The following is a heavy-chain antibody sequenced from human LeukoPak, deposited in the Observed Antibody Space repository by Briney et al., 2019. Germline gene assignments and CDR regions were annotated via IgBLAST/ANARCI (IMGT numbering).Heavy chain of an antibody. CDR3: ARLNTDYGIDY. J-gene: IGHJ4*02. V-gene: IGHV3-23*01. D-gene: IGHD4-17*01. Sequence: GGSLRLSCAASGFTFSTYSMNWVRQAPGKGLEWVSAISGSGGRTYYADSVKGRFTISRDNSKNTLYLQMNSLRAEDTAMYYCARLNTDYGIDYWGQGTLVTVSS. CDR2: ISGSGGRT. CDR1: GFTFSTYS.